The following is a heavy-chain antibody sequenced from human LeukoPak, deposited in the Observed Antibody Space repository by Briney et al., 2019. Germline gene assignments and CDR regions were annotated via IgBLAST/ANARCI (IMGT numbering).Heavy chain of an antibody. CDR2: FDPEDGET. CDR3: ATYSNPGESFDP. V-gene: IGHV1-24*01. Sequence: ASVKVSCKVSGYTLTELSMHWVRQAPGKGLEWMGGFDPEDGETIYAQKFQGRVTMTEDTSTDTAYMELSSLRSEDTAVYYCATYSNPGESFDPWGQGTLVTVSS. J-gene: IGHJ5*02. CDR1: GYTLTELS. D-gene: IGHD2-15*01.